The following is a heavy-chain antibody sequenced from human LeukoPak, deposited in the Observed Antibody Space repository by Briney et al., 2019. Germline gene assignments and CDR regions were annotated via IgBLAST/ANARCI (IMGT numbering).Heavy chain of an antibody. Sequence: PGGSLRLSCAASGFTFSYYAMSWVRQAPGKGLEWVSVISGSGGGTYYADTVKGRFTISRDNSKNTLYLQMNSLRGDDTAVYYCAKDLEFLYYMDVWGKGTTVTVSS. D-gene: IGHD3-10*01. CDR1: GFTFSYYA. J-gene: IGHJ6*03. CDR2: ISGSGGGT. V-gene: IGHV3-23*01. CDR3: AKDLEFLYYMDV.